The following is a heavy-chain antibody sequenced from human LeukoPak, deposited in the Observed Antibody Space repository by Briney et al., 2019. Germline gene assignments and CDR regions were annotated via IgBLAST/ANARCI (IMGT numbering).Heavy chain of an antibody. CDR3: ARGYDFDY. J-gene: IGHJ4*02. V-gene: IGHV3-48*02. Sequence: PGGSLRLSCAASGLNFSRYSMNWVRQAPGKGLEWVSYISSSSSTIYYADSVKGRFTISRDNAKNSVYLQMNSLRDEDTAVYYCARGYDFDYWGQGTLVTVSS. CDR1: GLNFSRYS. CDR2: ISSSSSTI. D-gene: IGHD3-3*01.